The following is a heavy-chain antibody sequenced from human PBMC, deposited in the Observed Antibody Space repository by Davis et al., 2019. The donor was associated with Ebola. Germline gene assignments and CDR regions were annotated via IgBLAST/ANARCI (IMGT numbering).Heavy chain of an antibody. CDR3: AKNSGSSGWPVDY. V-gene: IGHV3-30*02. CDR2: IRYDGSNK. J-gene: IGHJ4*02. CDR1: GFTFSSYG. Sequence: GGSLRLSCAASGFTFSSYGMHWVRQAPGKGLEWVAFIRYDGSNKYYADSVKGRFTISRDNSKNTLYLQMNSLRPEDTAVYYCAKNSGSSGWPVDYWGQGTLVTVSS. D-gene: IGHD6-19*01.